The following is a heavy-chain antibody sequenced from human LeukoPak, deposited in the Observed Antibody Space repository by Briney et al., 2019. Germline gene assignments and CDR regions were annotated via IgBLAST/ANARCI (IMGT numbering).Heavy chain of an antibody. V-gene: IGHV5-51*01. CDR2: IYPGDSDT. Sequence: GESLKISCKGSGYSFTTYWIGWVRQMPGKGLEWMGIIYPGDSDTIYSPPFQGQVTISADKSITTAFLQWSSLRASDIAMYYCARRLGYDAFDIWGQGTMVTVSS. J-gene: IGHJ3*02. CDR1: GYSFTTYW. D-gene: IGHD3-9*01. CDR3: ARRLGYDAFDI.